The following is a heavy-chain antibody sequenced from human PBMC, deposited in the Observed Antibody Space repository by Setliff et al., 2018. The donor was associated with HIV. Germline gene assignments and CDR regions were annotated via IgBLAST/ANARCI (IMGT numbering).Heavy chain of an antibody. CDR2: INPDNGNT. D-gene: IGHD2-2*01. CDR1: GYPLTDFS. CDR3: AKGDLVVIPAAISKYYYYMDV. Sequence: ASVKVSCKVSGYPLTDFSIHWVRQAPGHGLEWMGWINPDNGNTFYAQKFQGRVAMTSDTSTTTAYMELRRLRSDDTAMYYCAKGDLVVIPAAISKYYYYMDVWGKGTSVTVSS. J-gene: IGHJ6*03. V-gene: IGHV1-18*01.